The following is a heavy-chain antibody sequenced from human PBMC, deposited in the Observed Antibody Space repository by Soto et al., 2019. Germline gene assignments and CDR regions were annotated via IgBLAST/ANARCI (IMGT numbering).Heavy chain of an antibody. D-gene: IGHD2-15*01. CDR2: IIPILGIA. CDR1: GGTFSSYA. J-gene: IGHJ6*02. Sequence: ASVKVSCKASGGTFSSYAISWGRQAPGQGLEWMGGIIPILGIANYAQKFQGRVTITADKSTSTAYMELSSLRSEDTAVYYCARYRCSGGSCYYYYYGIDVWGQGTTVTVSS. CDR3: ARYRCSGGSCYYYYYGIDV. V-gene: IGHV1-69*10.